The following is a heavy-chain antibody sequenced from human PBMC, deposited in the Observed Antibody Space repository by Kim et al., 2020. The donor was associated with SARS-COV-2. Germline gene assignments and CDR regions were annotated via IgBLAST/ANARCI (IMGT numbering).Heavy chain of an antibody. D-gene: IGHD3-16*01. CDR3: ARDDPLSDPHFDC. CDR1: GFTFSSYA. J-gene: IGHJ4*02. CDR2: ISYDGSNK. Sequence: GGSLRLSCAASGFTFSSYAMHWVRQAPGKGLEWVAVISYDGSNKYYADSVKGRFTISRDNSKNTLYLQMNSLRAEDTAVYYCARDDPLSDPHFDCWGQGTLVTVSS. V-gene: IGHV3-30*04.